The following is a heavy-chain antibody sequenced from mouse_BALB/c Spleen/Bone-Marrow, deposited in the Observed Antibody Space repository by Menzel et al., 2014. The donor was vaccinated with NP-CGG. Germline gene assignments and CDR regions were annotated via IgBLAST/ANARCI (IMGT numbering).Heavy chain of an antibody. V-gene: IGHV1-54*01. CDR3: ARRDYAMDY. CDR2: INPGSGGT. Sequence: VQLQQSGAELVRPGTSVKVSCKASGYAFTNYLIEWVKQRPGRGLEWIGVINPGSGGTNYNEKFKGKATLTADKSSSTAYMQLSSLTSDDSAVYFCARRDYAMDYWGQGTSVTVSS. J-gene: IGHJ4*01. CDR1: GYAFTNYL.